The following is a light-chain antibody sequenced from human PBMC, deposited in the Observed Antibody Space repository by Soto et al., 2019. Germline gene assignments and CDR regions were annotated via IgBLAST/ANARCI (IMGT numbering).Light chain of an antibody. Sequence: DIVLTQSPLSLPVTPGESASISSKARRSLLRSSGNKYLDWCLQKPGQSPQLLIYLGSTRASGVPDRVSGSGSGTDFTLKISTVEAEDVGVYYCAQALQTVTFGGGTKVDIK. CDR3: AQALQTVT. V-gene: IGKV2-28*01. J-gene: IGKJ4*01. CDR2: LGS. CDR1: RSLLRSSGNKY.